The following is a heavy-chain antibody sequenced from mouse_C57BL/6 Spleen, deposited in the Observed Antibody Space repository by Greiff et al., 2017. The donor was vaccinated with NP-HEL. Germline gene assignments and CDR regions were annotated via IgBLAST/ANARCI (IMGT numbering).Heavy chain of an antibody. CDR2: INPSTGGT. CDR3: ARGSIASYYGNYERGYAMDY. J-gene: IGHJ4*01. Sequence: EVQLQQSGPELVKPGASVKISCKASGYSFTGYYMNWVKQSPEKSLEWIGEINPSTGGTTYNQKFKAKATLTVDKSSSTAYMQLKSLTSEDSAVYYCARGSIASYYGNYERGYAMDYWGQGTSVTVSS. V-gene: IGHV1-42*01. CDR1: GYSFTGYY. D-gene: IGHD2-10*01.